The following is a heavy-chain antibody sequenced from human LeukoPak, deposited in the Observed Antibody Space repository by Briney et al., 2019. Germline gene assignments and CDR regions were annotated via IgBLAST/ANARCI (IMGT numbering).Heavy chain of an antibody. D-gene: IGHD3-9*01. CDR2: VSPDGSHV. CDR1: GFTFSTFG. CDR3: AKADTFENYFDS. V-gene: IGHV3-30*18. J-gene: IGHJ4*02. Sequence: GGSLRLSCAASGFTFSTFGMNWVRQAAGKGLEWVALVSPDGSHVNYADSVKGRFTISRDNSKNMMNLQMNSLTSDDTAVYFCAKADTFENYFDSWGQGTLVTVSS.